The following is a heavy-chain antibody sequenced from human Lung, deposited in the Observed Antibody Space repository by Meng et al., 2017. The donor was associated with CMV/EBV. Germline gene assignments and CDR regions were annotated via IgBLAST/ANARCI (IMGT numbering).Heavy chain of an antibody. J-gene: IGHJ2*01. CDR3: AKGGYCTSSSCYTDWYFDL. V-gene: IGHV3-30*02. Sequence: SCAASGFTFSSFAMHWVSQAPGKGLQWVAFIRYDGTNTYHADPVKGRFSISRDNSKNTLYLQMNSLRAEDTAVYYCAKGGYCTSSSCYTDWYFDLWXRGTLVTVSS. CDR1: GFTFSSFA. D-gene: IGHD2-2*02. CDR2: IRYDGTNT.